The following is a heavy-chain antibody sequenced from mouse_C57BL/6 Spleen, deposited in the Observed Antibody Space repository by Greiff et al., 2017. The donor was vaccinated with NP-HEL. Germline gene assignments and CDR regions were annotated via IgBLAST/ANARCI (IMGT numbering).Heavy chain of an antibody. CDR3: ASEMVDTTMDY. D-gene: IGHD1-1*02. Sequence: EVQLQQSGPGLVKPSQSLSLTCSVTGYSITSGYYWNWIRQFPGNKLEWMGYISYDGSNNYNPSLKNQISFTRDTSTNQFFLKLNSVTTEDTATYYCASEMVDTTMDYWGQGTSVTVSS. CDR2: ISYDGSN. V-gene: IGHV3-6*01. CDR1: GYSITSGYY. J-gene: IGHJ4*01.